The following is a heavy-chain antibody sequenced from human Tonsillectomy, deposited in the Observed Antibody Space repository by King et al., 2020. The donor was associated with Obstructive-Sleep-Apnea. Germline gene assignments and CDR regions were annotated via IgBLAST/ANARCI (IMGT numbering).Heavy chain of an antibody. J-gene: IGHJ3*02. CDR1: GYNFNIYW. Sequence: QLVQSGAEVKKSGESLRISCKAAGYNFNIYWIGWVRQMPGKGLEWMGIIYPGDSDARYSPSFQGQVTMSADKSIMTAYLQWSSLKASDTAMYFCAILDYYDHAFDIWGQGTKVTVFS. D-gene: IGHD3-22*01. V-gene: IGHV5-51*01. CDR3: AILDYYDHAFDI. CDR2: IYPGDSDA.